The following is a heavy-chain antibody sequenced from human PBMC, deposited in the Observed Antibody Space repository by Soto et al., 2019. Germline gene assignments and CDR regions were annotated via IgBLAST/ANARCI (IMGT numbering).Heavy chain of an antibody. D-gene: IGHD3-10*01. Sequence: QVQLQVSGPGLVKPSQTLSLTCTVSGGSINSGDYYWGWIRQPPGKGLEWIGYIYYSGSTSYNPSLKSRLIMSVDTSKNEFSLRLSSVTAADTAVYYCARDQTSGASGHHWFDRWGQGTLVTVSS. CDR1: GGSINSGDYY. CDR3: ARDQTSGASGHHWFDR. CDR2: IYYSGST. V-gene: IGHV4-30-4*01. J-gene: IGHJ5*02.